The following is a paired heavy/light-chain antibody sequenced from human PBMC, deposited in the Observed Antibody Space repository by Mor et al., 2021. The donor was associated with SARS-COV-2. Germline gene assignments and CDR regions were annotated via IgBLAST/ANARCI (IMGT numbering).Light chain of an antibody. CDR1: SSNIGRNY. CDR2: SNN. Sequence: QSVLTQPPSASGTPGQTVTISCSGSSSNIGRNYVYWYQQLPGTAPKLLIYSNNQRPSGVPDRFSGSKSGTSASLAISGLRSEDEADYYCAAWDDSLSGRGVFGGGTKLTVL. V-gene: IGLV1-47*01. J-gene: IGLJ2*01. CDR3: AAWDDSLSGRGV.
Heavy chain of an antibody. CDR3: ARGAIDPRGSYYYVMDV. D-gene: IGHD2-21*01. V-gene: IGHV3-74*01. CDR1: GFTFSSYW. Sequence: EVQLVESGGGLVQPGGSLRLSCAVSGFTFSSYWMHWVRQAPGKGLMWVSRINTDGSSANYADSVKGRFTISRDNARNTLYLHMNSLGAEDTAVYYCARGAIDPRGSYYYVMDVWGQGTTVTVSS. J-gene: IGHJ6*02. CDR2: INTDGSSA.